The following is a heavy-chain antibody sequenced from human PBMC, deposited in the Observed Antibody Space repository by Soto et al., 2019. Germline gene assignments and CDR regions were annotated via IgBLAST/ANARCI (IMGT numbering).Heavy chain of an antibody. V-gene: IGHV4-39*01. CDR3: ARPQSGWPSHDAFDI. CDR2: IYYSGST. D-gene: IGHD6-19*01. J-gene: IGHJ3*02. CDR1: GGSISSSSYY. Sequence: QLQLQESGPGLVKPSETLSLTCTVSGGSISSSSYYWGWIRQPPGKGLEWIGSIYYSGSTYYNPSLKSRVTISVDTSKNQFSLKLSSVTAADTAVYYFARPQSGWPSHDAFDIWGQGTMVTVSS.